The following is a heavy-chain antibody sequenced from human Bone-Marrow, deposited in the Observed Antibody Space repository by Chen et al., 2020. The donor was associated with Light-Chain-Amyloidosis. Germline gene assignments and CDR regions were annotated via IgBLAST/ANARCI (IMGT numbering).Heavy chain of an antibody. J-gene: IGHJ5*02. CDR2: IYTSGST. Sequence: GSGPGLVKPSQTLSLTCSVSGASMTNGSHYWSWIRLPAGKGLEWIGRIYTSGSTYYNPSLKSRVTISVDTSKNQFSLKLSSVTAADTAVYYCARDTPSPDLNWFDPWGQGTLVTVSS. V-gene: IGHV4-61*02. CDR3: ARDTPSPDLNWFDP. CDR1: GASMTNGSHY.